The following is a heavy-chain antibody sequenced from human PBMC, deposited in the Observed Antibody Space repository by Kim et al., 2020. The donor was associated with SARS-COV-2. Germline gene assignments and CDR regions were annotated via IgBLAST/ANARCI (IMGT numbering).Heavy chain of an antibody. Sequence: GGSLRLSCAASGFTFSDYYMSWIRQAPGKGLEWVSYISSSGSTIYYADSVKGRFTISRDNAKNSLYLQMNSLRAEDTAVYYCASLDSSGYDYYYYMDVWGKGTTVTVSS. CDR1: GFTFSDYY. CDR3: ASLDSSGYDYYYYMDV. D-gene: IGHD3-22*01. V-gene: IGHV3-11*01. CDR2: ISSSGSTI. J-gene: IGHJ6*03.